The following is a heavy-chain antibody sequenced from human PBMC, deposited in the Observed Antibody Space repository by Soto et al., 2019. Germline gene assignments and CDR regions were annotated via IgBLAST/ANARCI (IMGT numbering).Heavy chain of an antibody. CDR3: ARDPGSGYYRFDY. Sequence: ASVKVSCKASGYTFTSYGISWVRQAPGQGLEWMGWINPSGGSTSYAQKFQGRVTMTRDTSTSTVYMELSSLRSEDTAVYYCARDPGSGYYRFDYWGQGTLVTVSS. V-gene: IGHV1-46*01. CDR1: GYTFTSYG. CDR2: INPSGGST. J-gene: IGHJ4*02. D-gene: IGHD3-3*01.